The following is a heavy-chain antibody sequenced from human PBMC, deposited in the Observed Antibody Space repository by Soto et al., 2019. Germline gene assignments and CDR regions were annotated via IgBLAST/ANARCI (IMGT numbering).Heavy chain of an antibody. CDR3: AKDHESDY. CDR1: AFIFSSYG. CDR2: ISCSGGNT. Sequence: GGSLRLSCAASAFIFSSYGMHRVRQAPGKGLEWVSVISCSGGNTYYVDSVKGRFTISRDNSKNTLYLQMNSLRAEDSALYYCAKDHESDYWGQGTLVTVSS. V-gene: IGHV3-23*01. J-gene: IGHJ4*02.